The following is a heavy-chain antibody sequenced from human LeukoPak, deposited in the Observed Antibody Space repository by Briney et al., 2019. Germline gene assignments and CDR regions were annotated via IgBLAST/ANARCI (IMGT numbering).Heavy chain of an antibody. V-gene: IGHV4-59*08. D-gene: IGHD2-2*01. CDR2: IYYSGST. J-gene: IGHJ4*02. Sequence: SETLSLTCTVSGGSISSYYWSWIRQPPGKGLEWIGYIYYSGSTNYNPSLKSRVTISVDTSKNQFSLKLSSVTAADTAVYYCARGIAVVPAVSFDYWGQGTLVTVSS. CDR1: GGSISSYY. CDR3: ARGIAVVPAVSFDY.